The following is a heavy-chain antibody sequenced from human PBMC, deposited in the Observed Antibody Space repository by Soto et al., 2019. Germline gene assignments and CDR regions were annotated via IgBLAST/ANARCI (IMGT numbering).Heavy chain of an antibody. Sequence: DVQLVESGGGPVKPGGSLRLSCAASGFTFTTYSINWVRQAPGKGLEWVSSNSPSSTFVYYADSVKGRFTISRDNTNNSVSLQMNSLRPEDTAVYYCARSYSGYIDYWGQGTLVTVSS. CDR3: ARSYSGYIDY. CDR2: NSPSSTFV. CDR1: GFTFTTYS. V-gene: IGHV3-21*01. J-gene: IGHJ4*02. D-gene: IGHD1-26*01.